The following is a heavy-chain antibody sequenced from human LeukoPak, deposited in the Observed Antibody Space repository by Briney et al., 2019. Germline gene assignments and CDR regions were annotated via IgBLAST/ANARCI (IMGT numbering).Heavy chain of an antibody. CDR1: GDSISNSIW. V-gene: IGHV4-4*02. CDR3: ARNVRFFDS. J-gene: IGHJ4*02. Sequence: VQPSGTLSLTCTVSGDSISNSIWWSWLRQPPGKGLEWIGEVDHTGNTNYRPSLDSRVTLSIDTSKNHFSLTLTSVTAADPAVYYCARNVRFFDSWGQGTRVTVSS. CDR2: VDHTGNT. D-gene: IGHD1-1*01.